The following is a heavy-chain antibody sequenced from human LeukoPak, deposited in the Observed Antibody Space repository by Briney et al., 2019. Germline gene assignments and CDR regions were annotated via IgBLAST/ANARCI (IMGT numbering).Heavy chain of an antibody. CDR3: ARARSNWNYVYGMDV. D-gene: IGHD1-7*01. Sequence: ASVKVSCKVSGYTLTELSMHWVRQAPGQGLEWMGWISAYNGNTNYAQKLQGRVTMTTDTSTSTAYMELRSLRSDDTAVYYCARARSNWNYVYGMDVWGQGTTVTVSS. CDR2: ISAYNGNT. CDR1: GYTLTELS. J-gene: IGHJ6*02. V-gene: IGHV1-18*01.